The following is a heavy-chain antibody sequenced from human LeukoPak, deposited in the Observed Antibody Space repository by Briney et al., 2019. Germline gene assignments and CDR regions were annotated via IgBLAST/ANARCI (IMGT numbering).Heavy chain of an antibody. J-gene: IGHJ3*02. D-gene: IGHD2-8*01. CDR3: AGGVYDAGAFDI. Sequence: SETLSLTCTVSGGSISSGSYYWSWIRQPAGKGLEWIGRIYTSGSTNYNPSLKSRVTISVDTSKNQFSLKLSSVTAADTAVYYCAGGVYDAGAFDIWGQGTMVTVSS. CDR1: GGSISSGSYY. V-gene: IGHV4-61*02. CDR2: IYTSGST.